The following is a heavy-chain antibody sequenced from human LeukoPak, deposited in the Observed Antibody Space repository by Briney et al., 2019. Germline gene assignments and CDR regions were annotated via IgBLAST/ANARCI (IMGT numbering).Heavy chain of an antibody. Sequence: GASVKVSCKASGYTFTGYYMHWVRQAPGQGLEWMGWINPNSGGTNSAQTFQGRVTMTRDTSISTAYMELSRLRSDDTAIYYCARGIRWLRFTIRTEYFQHWGQGTLVTVSS. V-gene: IGHV1-2*02. CDR1: GYTFTGYY. J-gene: IGHJ1*01. CDR3: ARGIRWLRFTIRTEYFQH. D-gene: IGHD5-12*01. CDR2: INPNSGGT.